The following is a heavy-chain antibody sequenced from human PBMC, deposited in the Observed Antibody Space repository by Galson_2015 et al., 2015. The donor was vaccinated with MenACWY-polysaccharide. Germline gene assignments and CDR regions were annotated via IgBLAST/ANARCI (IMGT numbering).Heavy chain of an antibody. D-gene: IGHD3-10*01. CDR2: IKQDGSEK. CDR1: GFTFSSYW. V-gene: IGHV3-7*01. Sequence: SLRLSCAASGFTFSSYWMSWVRQAPGKGLGWVANIKQDGSEKYYVDSVKGRFTISRDNAKNSLYLQMNSLRAEDTAVYYCARDLATYYYGSGSYRGNWFDPWGQGALVTVSS. J-gene: IGHJ5*02. CDR3: ARDLATYYYGSGSYRGNWFDP.